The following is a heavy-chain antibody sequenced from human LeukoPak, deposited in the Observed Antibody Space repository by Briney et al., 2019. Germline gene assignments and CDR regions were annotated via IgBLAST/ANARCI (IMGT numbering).Heavy chain of an antibody. CDR2: ISGSGSGGST. J-gene: IGHJ5*02. Sequence: PGGSLRLSCAASGFTFSSSAMSWVRQAPGKGLEWVSSISGSGSGGSTYYADSVKGRFTISRDNSKNTLYLQMDSLRSDDTAVYYCAKSLAGITWFDPWGQGTLVTVSS. CDR1: GFTFSSSA. CDR3: AKSLAGITWFDP. D-gene: IGHD6-19*01. V-gene: IGHV3-23*01.